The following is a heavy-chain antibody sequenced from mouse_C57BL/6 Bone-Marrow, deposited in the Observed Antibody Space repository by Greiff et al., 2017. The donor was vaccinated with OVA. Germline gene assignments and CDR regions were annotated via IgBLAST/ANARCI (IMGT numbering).Heavy chain of an antibody. V-gene: IGHV5-4*03. CDR3: ASYGPWFAY. CDR1: GFTFSSYA. Sequence: EVKLMESGGGLVKPGGSLKLSCAASGFTFSSYAMSWVRQTPENRLEWVATISAGGSYTYYPDNVKGRFTISRDNAKNNLYLQRSHLKSEDTAMYYCASYGPWFAYWGQGTLVTVSA. CDR2: ISAGGSYT. J-gene: IGHJ3*01. D-gene: IGHD1-1*02.